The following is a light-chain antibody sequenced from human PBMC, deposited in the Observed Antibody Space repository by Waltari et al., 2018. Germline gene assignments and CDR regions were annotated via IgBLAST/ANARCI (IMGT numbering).Light chain of an antibody. J-gene: IGLJ2*01. CDR3: QVWESSVV. Sequence: SYVLTQPPSVSVAPGQTARITCGGARLGSQRVHWYQQKPGQAPGLVVFDDSDRPSGISERFSGSISGPTATLTISRVEAGDEADYYCQVWESSVVFGGGTKLTVL. V-gene: IGLV3-21*02. CDR1: RLGSQR. CDR2: DDS.